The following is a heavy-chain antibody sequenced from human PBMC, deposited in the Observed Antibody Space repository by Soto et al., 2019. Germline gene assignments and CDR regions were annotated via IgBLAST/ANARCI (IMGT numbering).Heavy chain of an antibody. D-gene: IGHD1-26*01. V-gene: IGHV3-30-3*01. CDR1: GFTFSSYA. J-gene: IGHJ4*02. CDR2: ISYDGSNK. Sequence: QVQLVESGGGVVQPGRSLRLSCAASGFTFSSYAMHWVRQAPGKGLEWVAVISYDGSNKYNADSVKGRLTISRDNSKNTLYLKMNSLRAQDTAVYYCARDSGSYHNPDYWGQGTLVTVS. CDR3: ARDSGSYHNPDY.